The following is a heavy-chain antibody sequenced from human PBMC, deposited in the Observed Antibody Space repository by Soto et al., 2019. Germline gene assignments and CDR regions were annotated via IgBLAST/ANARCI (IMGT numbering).Heavy chain of an antibody. V-gene: IGHV1-3*01. Sequence: ASVKGSCKASGYTFNSHAIHWVRQAPGQRPEWLGWINAGNGNTYYSEKFEGRVTFTRDTAATTVNMELTSLTSEDTAIYYCGRDQSGIGYYVDWFDPWGQGTLVTVSS. CDR2: INAGNGNT. D-gene: IGHD3-10*02. J-gene: IGHJ5*02. CDR1: GYTFNSHA. CDR3: GRDQSGIGYYVDWFDP.